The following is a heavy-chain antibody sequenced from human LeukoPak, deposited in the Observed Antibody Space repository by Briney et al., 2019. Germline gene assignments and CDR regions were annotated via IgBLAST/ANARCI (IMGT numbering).Heavy chain of an antibody. J-gene: IGHJ2*01. V-gene: IGHV3-48*03. D-gene: IGHD4-17*01. CDR3: ARHYGDLYFDL. CDR2: ISSSGSTI. CDR1: GFTFISYE. Sequence: GGSLRLSCAASGFTFISYEMNWVRQAPGKGLEWVSYISSSGSTIYYADSVKGRFTISRDNAKNSLYLQMNSLRAEDTAVYYCARHYGDLYFDLWGRGTLVTVSS.